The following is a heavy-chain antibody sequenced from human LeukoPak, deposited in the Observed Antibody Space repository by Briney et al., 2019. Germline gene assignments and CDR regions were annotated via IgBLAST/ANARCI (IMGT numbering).Heavy chain of an antibody. D-gene: IGHD1-26*01. J-gene: IGHJ3*02. CDR2: ISSSGSTI. CDR3: ARINSGSYSAFDI. CDR1: GFTFSSYE. V-gene: IGHV3-48*03. Sequence: GGSLRLSCAASGFTFSSYEMNWVRQAPGKGLEWVSYISSSGSTIYYADSVKGRFTISRDNAKNSLYLQMNSLRAEDTAVYYCARINSGSYSAFDIWGQGTMVTVSS.